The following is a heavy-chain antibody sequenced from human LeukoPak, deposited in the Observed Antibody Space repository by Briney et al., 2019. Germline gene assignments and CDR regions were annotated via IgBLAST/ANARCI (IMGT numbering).Heavy chain of an antibody. CDR2: INWNGGST. CDR3: ARDGGDCSGDSCYVDY. CDR1: GFTFDDYS. Sequence: GGSLRLSCAASGFTFDDYSMTWVRQAPGKGLEWVSGINWNGGSTGYADSVKGRFTISRDNAKNSLYLQMNSLRAEDTALYYCARDGGDCSGDSCYVDYWGQGTLVTVSS. J-gene: IGHJ4*02. V-gene: IGHV3-20*04. D-gene: IGHD2-15*01.